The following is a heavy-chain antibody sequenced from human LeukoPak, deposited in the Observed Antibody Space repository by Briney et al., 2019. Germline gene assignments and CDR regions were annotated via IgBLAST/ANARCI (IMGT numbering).Heavy chain of an antibody. J-gene: IGHJ4*02. CDR2: ISGSGGST. Sequence: GGSLRLSRAASGFTFSSYGMSWVRQAPGKGLEWVSAISGSGGSTYYADSVKGRFTISRDNSKNTLYLQMNSLRAEDTAVYYCAKCGFGELLLPLFDYWGQGTLVTVSS. CDR1: GFTFSSYG. CDR3: AKCGFGELLLPLFDY. D-gene: IGHD3-10*01. V-gene: IGHV3-23*01.